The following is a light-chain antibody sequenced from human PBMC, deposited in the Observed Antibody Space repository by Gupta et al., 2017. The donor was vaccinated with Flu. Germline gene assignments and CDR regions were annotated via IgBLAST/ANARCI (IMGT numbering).Light chain of an antibody. CDR1: QSVSLNH. V-gene: IGKV3D-20*01. J-gene: IGKJ3*01. CDR3: QQYGSSFT. Sequence: GARATLSCGASQSVSLNHLAWYQQKPDLAPRLLIYDASNRATGIPDRFSGSGSGTDFTLTISRLEPEDFSVYFCQQYGSSFTFGPGTTVDIK. CDR2: DAS.